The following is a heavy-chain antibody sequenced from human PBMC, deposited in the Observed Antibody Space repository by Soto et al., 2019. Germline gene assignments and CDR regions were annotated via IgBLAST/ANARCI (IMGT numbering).Heavy chain of an antibody. V-gene: IGHV3-48*02. CDR1: VFTFSIYS. CDR2: ISSSSSTI. J-gene: IGHJ3*02. CDR3: ARTIYYYDSSGPDAFDI. D-gene: IGHD3-22*01. Sequence: QPWGSLRISCASSVFTFSIYSMSWVRQAPGKGLEWVSYISSSSSTIYYADSVKGRFTISRDNAKNSLYLQMNSLRDEDTAVYYCARTIYYYDSSGPDAFDIWGQGTMVTVSS.